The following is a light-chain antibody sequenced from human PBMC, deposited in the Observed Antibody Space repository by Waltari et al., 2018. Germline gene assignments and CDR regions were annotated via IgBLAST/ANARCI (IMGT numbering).Light chain of an antibody. V-gene: IGLV2-23*01. Sequence: QSALTQPASVSGSPGQSITISCTGTSSGVGSSNLVSWYQQHPGKAPKLMIYEGSKRPSGVSNRFSGSKSGNTASLTISGLQAEDEADYYCCSYAGSSTLVFGGGTKLTVL. CDR3: CSYAGSSTLV. J-gene: IGLJ2*01. CDR1: SSGVGSSNL. CDR2: EGS.